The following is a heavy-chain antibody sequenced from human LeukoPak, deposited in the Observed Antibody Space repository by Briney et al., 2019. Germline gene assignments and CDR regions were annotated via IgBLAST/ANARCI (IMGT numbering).Heavy chain of an antibody. J-gene: IGHJ5*02. Sequence: GASVKVSCKASGYTFTGYYMHWVRQAPGQGLEWMGWINPNSGGTNYAQKFQGRVTMTRDTSISTAYTELSRLRSDDTAVYYCARARVAAAPYNWFDPWGQGTLVTVSS. D-gene: IGHD6-13*01. CDR1: GYTFTGYY. CDR3: ARARVAAAPYNWFDP. CDR2: INPNSGGT. V-gene: IGHV1-2*02.